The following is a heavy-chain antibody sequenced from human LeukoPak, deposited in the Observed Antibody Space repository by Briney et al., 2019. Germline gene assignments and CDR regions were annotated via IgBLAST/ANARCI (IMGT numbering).Heavy chain of an antibody. CDR2: IFYSGGT. D-gene: IGHD6-13*01. CDR1: GGSISSYY. V-gene: IGHV4-59*01. J-gene: IGHJ4*02. Sequence: PSETLSLTCTVSGGSISSYYWSWIRQAPGKGLEWIGYIFYSGGTNYNSSPKSRVTLSIDTSKNQFSLELTSVTAADTAVYYCARIGAAGTRYYFDYWSQGTLVTVSS. CDR3: ARIGAAGTRYYFDY.